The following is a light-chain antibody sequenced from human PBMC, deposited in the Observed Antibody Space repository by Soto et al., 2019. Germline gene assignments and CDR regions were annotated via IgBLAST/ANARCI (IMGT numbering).Light chain of an antibody. V-gene: IGKV1-9*01. CDR3: QQLKSYPLS. Sequence: DIQLTQSPLFLSASVGDRVTITCRTSQDISSYLAWYQQKPGKAPKLLIYGASSLQSGVPSRFSGSGSGPEFNSTSSRLQAEDFATDYCQQLKSYPLSFGGGTKVEI. J-gene: IGKJ4*01. CDR1: QDISSY. CDR2: GAS.